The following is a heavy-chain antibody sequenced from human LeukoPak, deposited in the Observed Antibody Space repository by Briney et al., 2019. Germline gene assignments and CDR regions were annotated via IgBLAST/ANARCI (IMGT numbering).Heavy chain of an antibody. CDR2: ISSNAESA. D-gene: IGHD6-13*01. V-gene: IGHV3-23*01. CDR1: GFTFSAYA. J-gene: IGHJ4*02. Sequence: GGSLRLSCAASGFTFSAYAMHWVRRAPGKGLHWVSAISSNAESAYYADSVQGRFTISRDNSKNMLYLQMDSLWAEDTAVYYCAKGAATLADGPDSGGQGTLVTVSS. CDR3: AKGAATLADGPDS.